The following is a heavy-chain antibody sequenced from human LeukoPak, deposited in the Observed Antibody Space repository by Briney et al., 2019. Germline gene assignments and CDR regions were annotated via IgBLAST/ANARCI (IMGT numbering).Heavy chain of an antibody. D-gene: IGHD4-17*01. J-gene: IGHJ5*02. V-gene: IGHV1-18*01. CDR3: ARDKDYGDYTGNWFDP. CDR1: GYTFTSYG. Sequence: GASVKVSCKASGYTFTSYGISWVRQAPGQGLEWMGWISAYNGNTNYAQKLQGRVTMTTDTSTSTAYMELSSLRSEDTAVYYCARDKDYGDYTGNWFDPWGQGTLVTVSS. CDR2: ISAYNGNT.